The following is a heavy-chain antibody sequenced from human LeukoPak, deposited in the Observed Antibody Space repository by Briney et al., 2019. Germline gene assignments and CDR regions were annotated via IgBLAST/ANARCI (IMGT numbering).Heavy chain of an antibody. J-gene: IGHJ4*02. Sequence: GGSLRLSCAASGFTFTSFWMTWVRQAPGKGLEWVANIKQDGSEKYYVDSVKGRFTISRDNDKSSVYLQMSSLRADDTAVYFCVGSGWQVYFDFWGQGTLVTVSS. CDR3: VGSGWQVYFDF. D-gene: IGHD6-19*01. CDR2: IKQDGSEK. V-gene: IGHV3-7*01. CDR1: GFTFTSFW.